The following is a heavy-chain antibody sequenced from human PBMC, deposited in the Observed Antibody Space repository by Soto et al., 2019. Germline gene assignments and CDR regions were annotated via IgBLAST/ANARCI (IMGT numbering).Heavy chain of an antibody. V-gene: IGHV4-59*01. J-gene: IGHJ4*02. CDR1: GDFIRNYY. CDR2: IYDSGFT. Sequence: KTSETLSLTCTISGDFIRNYYWSWIRQPPGKGLEWIGYIYDSGFTNYNPSLKSRVTISADTSKNQFSLKLTSVTAADTAVYYCARDRAYYDSNGFYFDYWGQGTLVTVSS. CDR3: ARDRAYYDSNGFYFDY. D-gene: IGHD3-22*01.